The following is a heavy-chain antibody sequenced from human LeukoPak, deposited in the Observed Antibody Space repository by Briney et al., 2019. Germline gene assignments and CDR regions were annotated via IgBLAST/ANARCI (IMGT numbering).Heavy chain of an antibody. CDR1: GLTFSSHT. CDR2: ISSDGGNT. V-gene: IGHV3-23*01. J-gene: IGHJ3*01. D-gene: IGHD3-10*01. CDR3: VAHPGGAIDV. Sequence: GGSLRLSCAASGLTFSSHTMSWVRQAPGKGLEWVSAISSDGGNTYYADSVKGRFTIFRDNSKNTLYVYMSNLSAGDTTIYYCVAHPGGAIDVWGQGTVVTVSS.